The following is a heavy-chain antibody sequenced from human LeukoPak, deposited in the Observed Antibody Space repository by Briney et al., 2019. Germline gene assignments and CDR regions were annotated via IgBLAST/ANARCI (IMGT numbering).Heavy chain of an antibody. V-gene: IGHV4-59*12. J-gene: IGHJ4*02. CDR1: GGSMIGYY. Sequence: SENLSLTCTVSGGSMIGYYWTWIRQPPGKGLEWIGYIFYSGSVHYNPSLRGRLTISVDTSKSQFSLRLSSMSAADTGVYYCARDSIAAAGDYWGQGTLVTVSS. CDR2: IFYSGSV. D-gene: IGHD6-13*01. CDR3: ARDSIAAAGDY.